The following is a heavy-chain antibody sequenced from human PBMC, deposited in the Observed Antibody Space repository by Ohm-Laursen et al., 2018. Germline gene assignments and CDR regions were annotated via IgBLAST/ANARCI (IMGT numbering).Heavy chain of an antibody. D-gene: IGHD6-19*01. V-gene: IGHV4-59*04. CDR2: LYYSGTT. CDR1: GGSISNYY. CDR3: ARQPSSGWYYFDY. Sequence: TLSLTCAVSGGSISNYYWSWIRQPPGKGLEWVGYLYYSGTTYYNPSLKSRVTMSVDTSKNQFSVKLTSVTAVDTAVYSCARQPSSGWYYFDYWGQGTLVTVSS. J-gene: IGHJ4*02.